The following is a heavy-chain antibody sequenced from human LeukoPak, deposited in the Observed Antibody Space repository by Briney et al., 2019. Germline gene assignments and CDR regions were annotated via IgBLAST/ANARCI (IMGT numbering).Heavy chain of an antibody. CDR2: ISGNAVNT. CDR3: ATEKGDSPDY. D-gene: IGHD2-21*01. V-gene: IGHV3-23*01. CDR1: GFTFSSYA. Sequence: GGSLRLSCAAAGFTFSSYAMSWVRQVPGKGLGWVSGISGNAVNTYYADSVKGRFTISRDNSKNTLYLQMNSLRAEDTAVYYCATEKGDSPDYWGQGTLVTVSS. J-gene: IGHJ4*02.